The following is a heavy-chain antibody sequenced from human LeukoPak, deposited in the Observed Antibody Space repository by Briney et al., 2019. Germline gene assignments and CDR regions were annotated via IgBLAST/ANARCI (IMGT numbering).Heavy chain of an antibody. D-gene: IGHD3-22*01. CDR3: ASVSYYYDSSGYDFDY. J-gene: IGHJ4*02. Sequence: GGSLRLSCAASGFTFSSYWMHWVRQAPGKGLVWVSRINTDGSSTSYADSVKGRFTISRDNAKNTLYLQMNSLRAEDTAVYYCASVSYYYDSSGYDFDYWGQGTLDTVSS. V-gene: IGHV3-74*01. CDR2: INTDGSST. CDR1: GFTFSSYW.